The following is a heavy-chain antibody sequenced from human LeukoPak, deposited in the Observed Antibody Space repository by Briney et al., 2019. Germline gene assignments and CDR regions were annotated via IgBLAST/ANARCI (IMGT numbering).Heavy chain of an antibody. Sequence: GESLKISCKGYGYSFINYWIGWVRQLPGEGLEWMGIIYPGDFDTRYSPSFQGQVTISADKSINTAYLQWSSLKASDTAMYYCARGIAEAAVTKFDFWGQGTLVTVSS. V-gene: IGHV5-51*01. CDR2: IYPGDFDT. CDR1: GYSFINYW. CDR3: ARGIAEAAVTKFDF. J-gene: IGHJ5*01. D-gene: IGHD6-13*01.